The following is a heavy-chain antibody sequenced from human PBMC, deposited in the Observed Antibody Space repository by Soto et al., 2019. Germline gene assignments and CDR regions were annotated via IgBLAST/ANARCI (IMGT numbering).Heavy chain of an antibody. CDR1: GFTFSIYA. CDR3: AKDESNSNPLYYFDF. J-gene: IGHJ4*02. D-gene: IGHD3-22*01. V-gene: IGHV3-23*01. CDR2: MSRNGDNT. Sequence: GGSLRISCAASGFTFSIYAMTWVRQAPVKGLEWVSSMSRNGDNTYYSDSVKGRFTISRDNSKNTLYLQMNSLRAEDTAIYYCAKDESNSNPLYYFDFWGPGTLVTVSS.